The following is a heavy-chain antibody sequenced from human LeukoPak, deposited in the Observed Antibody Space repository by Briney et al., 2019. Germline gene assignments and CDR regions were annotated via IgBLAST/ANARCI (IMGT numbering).Heavy chain of an antibody. V-gene: IGHV1-18*01. CDR3: ARGDYDFDY. D-gene: IGHD5-12*01. CDR1: GYTFTSYG. J-gene: IGHJ4*02. CDR2: ISAYNGNT. Sequence: ASVKVSCKASGYTFTSYGISWVRQAPGQGLEWMGWISAYNGNTNYAQKFQGRVTMTRDTSISTAYMELSRLRSDDTAVYYCARGDYDFDYWGQGTLVTVSS.